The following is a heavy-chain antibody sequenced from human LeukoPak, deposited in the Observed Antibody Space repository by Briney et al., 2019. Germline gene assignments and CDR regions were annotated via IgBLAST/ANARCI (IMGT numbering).Heavy chain of an antibody. CDR2: ISSSGSTI. J-gene: IGHJ4*02. Sequence: PGGSLRLSCAASGFTFSSYEMNWVRQAPGKGLEWVSYISSSGSTIYYADSVKGRFTTSRDNAKNSLYLQMNSLRAEDTAVYYCARADSSSWFSGPYDYWGQGTLVTVSS. CDR3: ARADSSSWFSGPYDY. CDR1: GFTFSSYE. V-gene: IGHV3-48*03. D-gene: IGHD6-13*01.